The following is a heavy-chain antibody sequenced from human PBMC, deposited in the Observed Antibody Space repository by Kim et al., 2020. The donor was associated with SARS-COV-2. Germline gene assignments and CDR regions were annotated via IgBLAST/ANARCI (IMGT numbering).Heavy chain of an antibody. V-gene: IGHV3-23*01. CDR3: AKDWRTIPTYYFDY. J-gene: IGHJ4*02. D-gene: IGHD2-21*01. Sequence: ANSVKGRYSISRDNSKNTLYLQMNSLRAEHTAVYYCAKDWRTIPTYYFDYWGQGALVTVSS.